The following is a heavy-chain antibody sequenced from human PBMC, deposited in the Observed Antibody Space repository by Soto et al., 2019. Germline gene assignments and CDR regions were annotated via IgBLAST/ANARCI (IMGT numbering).Heavy chain of an antibody. CDR2: INPSGGST. CDR3: ARSITMIVAPPIAFDI. CDR1: GYTFTSYY. D-gene: IGHD3-22*01. V-gene: IGHV1-46*03. Sequence: GASVKVSCKASGYTFTSYYMHWVRQAPGQGLEWMGIINPSGGSTSYAQKFQGRVTMTRDTSTSTVYMELSSLRSEDTAVYYCARSITMIVAPPIAFDIWGQGTMVTVSS. J-gene: IGHJ3*02.